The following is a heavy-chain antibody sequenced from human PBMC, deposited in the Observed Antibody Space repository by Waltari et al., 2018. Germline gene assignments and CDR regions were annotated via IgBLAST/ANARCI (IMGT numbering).Heavy chain of an antibody. V-gene: IGHV4-4*07. J-gene: IGHJ4*02. CDR2: IYTSGST. Sequence: QVQLQESGPGLVKPSDTLSLTCTVSGGSISSYYCISLRQPAGKGLEWIGRIYTSGSTNYNPSLKSRVTMSVDTSKNQFSLKLSSVTAEDTAVYYCAREDEGLPGYSSGWALDYWGQGTLVTVSS. CDR1: GGSISSYY. CDR3: AREDEGLPGYSSGWALDY. D-gene: IGHD6-19*01.